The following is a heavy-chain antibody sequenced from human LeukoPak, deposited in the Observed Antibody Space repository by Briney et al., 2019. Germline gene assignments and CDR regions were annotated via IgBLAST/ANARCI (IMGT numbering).Heavy chain of an antibody. CDR3: ARTLNYCSSTSCTWDPVGY. CDR2: IIPIFGTA. D-gene: IGHD2-2*01. Sequence: ASVKVSCKASGGTFSSYAIRWVRQAPGQGLEWMGGIIPIFGTANYAQKLQGRVTITADESTSTAYMELSSLRSEDTAVYYCARTLNYCSSTSCTWDPVGYWGQGTLVTVSS. CDR1: GGTFSSYA. J-gene: IGHJ4*02. V-gene: IGHV1-69*13.